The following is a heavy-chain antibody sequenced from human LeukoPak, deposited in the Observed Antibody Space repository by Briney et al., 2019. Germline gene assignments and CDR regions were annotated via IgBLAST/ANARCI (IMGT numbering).Heavy chain of an antibody. J-gene: IGHJ4*02. CDR1: GFTFDDYA. Sequence: GGSLRLSCAASGFTFDDYAMHWVRHAPGKGLEWVSGISWNSGSIGYADSVKGRFTISRDNAKNSLYLQMNSLRAEDTALYYCAKSGGSWYTKGPHFDYWGQGTLVTVSS. D-gene: IGHD6-13*01. CDR3: AKSGGSWYTKGPHFDY. CDR2: ISWNSGSI. V-gene: IGHV3-9*01.